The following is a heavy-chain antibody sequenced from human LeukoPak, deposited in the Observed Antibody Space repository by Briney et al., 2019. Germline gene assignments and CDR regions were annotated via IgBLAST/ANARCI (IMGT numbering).Heavy chain of an antibody. V-gene: IGHV4-34*01. CDR2: INHSGST. D-gene: IGHD2-2*01. Sequence: SETLSLTCAVYGGSFSGYYWSWIRQPPGKGLEWIGEINHSGSTNYNPSLKSRVTISVDTSKNQFSLKLSSVTAADTAVYYCARMYCSSTSCRGYNWFDPWREGTLVTVSS. CDR3: ARMYCSSTSCRGYNWFDP. J-gene: IGHJ5*02. CDR1: GGSFSGYY.